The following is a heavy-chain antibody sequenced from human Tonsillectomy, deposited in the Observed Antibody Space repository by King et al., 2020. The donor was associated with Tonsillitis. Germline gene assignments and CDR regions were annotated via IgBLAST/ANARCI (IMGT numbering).Heavy chain of an antibody. V-gene: IGHV4-39*01. CDR3: ARWDITFGGPIVYYFDY. CDR2: FYYSGST. Sequence: QLQLQESGPGLVKPSETLSLTCSVSGDSISSSSYYWGWIRQPPGKGLEWLGGFYYSGSTYYNPSLKSRVTISVDTSKNQFSLKRSSVTAADTAVFYCARWDITFGGPIVYYFDYWGQGALVTVSS. CDR1: GDSISSSSYY. J-gene: IGHJ4*02. D-gene: IGHD3-16*02.